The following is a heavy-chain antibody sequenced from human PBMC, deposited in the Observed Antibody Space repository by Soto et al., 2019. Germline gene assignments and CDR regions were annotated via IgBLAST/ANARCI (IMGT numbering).Heavy chain of an antibody. J-gene: IGHJ5*02. V-gene: IGHV4-34*01. Sequence: PSETLSLTCAVRGGSFSGYQWNWVRQTPGKGLEWIGEINHSGTTNYNPSLKSRISMSVDTSKKEFSLKLTFVTAADTAVYYCARGWRFDPWGQGTLVTVSS. CDR1: GGSFSGYQ. D-gene: IGHD3-3*01. CDR3: ARGWRFDP. CDR2: INHSGTT.